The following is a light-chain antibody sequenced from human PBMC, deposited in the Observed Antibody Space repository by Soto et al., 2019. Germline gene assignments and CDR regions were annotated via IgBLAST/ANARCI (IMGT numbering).Light chain of an antibody. CDR1: QSVSSS. J-gene: IGKJ1*01. Sequence: EIVMTQSPATLSVSPGERATLSCRASQSVSSSLAWYQQKPGQAPRLLITGASTRATGIPARFSGSGSGTEFTITISSLQSEDFAVYYCQQYNNWWTFGQGTKV. CDR2: GAS. V-gene: IGKV3-15*01. CDR3: QQYNNWWT.